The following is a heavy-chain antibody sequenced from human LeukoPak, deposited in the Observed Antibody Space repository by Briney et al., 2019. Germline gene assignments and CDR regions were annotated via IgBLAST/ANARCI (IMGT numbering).Heavy chain of an antibody. CDR1: GGSFSGYY. CDR3: ARGHYDILTGLYYFDY. Sequence: SETLSLTCAVYGGSFSGYYWSWIRQPPGKGLEWIGEINHSGSTNYNPSLKSRVTISVDTSKNQFSLKLSSVTAADTAVYYCARGHYDILTGLYYFDYWGQGTLVTVSS. V-gene: IGHV4-34*01. CDR2: INHSGST. D-gene: IGHD3-9*01. J-gene: IGHJ4*02.